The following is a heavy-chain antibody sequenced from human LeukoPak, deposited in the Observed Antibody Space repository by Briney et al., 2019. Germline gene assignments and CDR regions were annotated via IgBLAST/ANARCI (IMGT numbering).Heavy chain of an antibody. CDR2: IYPGDSDT. D-gene: IGHD4-17*01. J-gene: IGHJ3*02. Sequence: GESLKISCKGSGYSFTSYWIGWVHQMPGKGLEWMGIIYPGDSDTRYSPSFQGQVTISADKSISTAYLQWSSLKASDTAMYYCARRQAPDYGDPWGAFDIWGQGTMVTVSS. CDR1: GYSFTSYW. V-gene: IGHV5-51*07. CDR3: ARRQAPDYGDPWGAFDI.